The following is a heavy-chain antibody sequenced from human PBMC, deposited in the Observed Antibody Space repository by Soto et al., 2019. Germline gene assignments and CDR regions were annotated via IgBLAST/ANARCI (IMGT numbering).Heavy chain of an antibody. CDR1: GGTFSSYA. CDR3: ARVIPELFYFDY. D-gene: IGHD3-10*01. V-gene: IGHV1-69*13. J-gene: IGHJ4*02. Sequence: SVKVSCKASGGTFSSYAISWVRQAPGQGLEWMGGIIPIFGTANYAQKFQGRVTITADESTSTAYMELSSLRSEDTAVYYRARVIPELFYFDYWGQGTLVTVSS. CDR2: IIPIFGTA.